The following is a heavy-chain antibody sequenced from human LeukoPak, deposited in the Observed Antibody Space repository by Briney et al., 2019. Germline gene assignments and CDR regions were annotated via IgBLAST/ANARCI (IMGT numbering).Heavy chain of an antibody. CDR2: ISWNSGSI. CDR3: AKARYQGSGSFDY. Sequence: PGRSLRLSCAASGFTFDDYAMHWVRQAPGKGLEWVSGISWNSGSIVYADSVKGRFTISRDNAKNSLYLQMNSLRAEDMALYYCAKARYQGSGSFDYWGQGTLVTVSS. V-gene: IGHV3-9*03. J-gene: IGHJ4*02. D-gene: IGHD3-10*01. CDR1: GFTFDDYA.